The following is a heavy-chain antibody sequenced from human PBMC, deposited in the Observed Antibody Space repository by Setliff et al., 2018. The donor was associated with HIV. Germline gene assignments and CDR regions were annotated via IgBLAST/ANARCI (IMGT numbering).Heavy chain of an antibody. CDR2: INHSGST. D-gene: IGHD1-26*01. J-gene: IGHJ4*02. V-gene: IGHV4-39*07. Sequence: PSETLSLTCSVSGGSISSISYYWGWIRQPPGKGLEWIGEINHSGSTNYNPSLKSRVTISVDKSRNQFSLNLRSVTAADTAVYYCAREAVLFGGSYRFDYWGQGTLVTVSS. CDR1: GGSISSISYY. CDR3: AREAVLFGGSYRFDY.